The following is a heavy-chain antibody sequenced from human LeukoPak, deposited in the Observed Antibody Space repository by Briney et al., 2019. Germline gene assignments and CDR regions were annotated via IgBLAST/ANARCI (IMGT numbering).Heavy chain of an antibody. CDR3: ASRRRGGYYYDSSAVWPIDY. J-gene: IGHJ4*02. D-gene: IGHD3-22*01. Sequence: PSETLSLTCAVYGGSFSGYYWSWIRQPPGKGLEWIGEINHSGSPNYNPSLKNRVTLSQDTPKNQFSMKLSSVTAADTAVYCCASRRRGGYYYDSSAVWPIDYWGQGTLVTVSS. CDR2: INHSGSP. V-gene: IGHV4-34*01. CDR1: GGSFSGYY.